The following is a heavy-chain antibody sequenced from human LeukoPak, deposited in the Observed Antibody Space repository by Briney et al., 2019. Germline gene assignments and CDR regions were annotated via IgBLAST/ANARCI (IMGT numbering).Heavy chain of an antibody. J-gene: IGHJ4*02. CDR3: ASGGPTRGTLDS. V-gene: IGHV3-30*02. CDR2: LRKGATYS. Sequence: PGGSLRLSWAASGFPLSSYGMDWVRQTPDKGLQWVAYLRKGATYSNYADSVRGRFTISRDNSKNTLDLQMSSLRVEDTAVYYCASGGPTRGTLDSWGQGTLVTVSS. D-gene: IGHD1-26*01. CDR1: GFPLSSYG.